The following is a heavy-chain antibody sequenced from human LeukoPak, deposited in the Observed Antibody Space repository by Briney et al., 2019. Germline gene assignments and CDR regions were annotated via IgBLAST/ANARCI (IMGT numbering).Heavy chain of an antibody. D-gene: IGHD5-18*01. J-gene: IGHJ4*02. CDR3: ARRRGYSLDY. CDR1: GGSISSYY. CDR2: IYYSGST. V-gene: IGHV4-59*01. Sequence: PSETLSLTCTVAGGSISSYYWSWIRQPPGKGLGWIGYIYYSGSTNYNPSLKSRVTISVDTSKNQFSLKLSSVTAADTAVYYCARRRGYSLDYWGQGTLVTVSS.